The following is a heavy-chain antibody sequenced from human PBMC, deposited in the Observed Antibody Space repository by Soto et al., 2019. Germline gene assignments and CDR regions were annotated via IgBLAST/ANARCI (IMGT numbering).Heavy chain of an antibody. CDR2: ISGSGGST. CDR1: GFTFSNYA. D-gene: IGHD3-3*01. Sequence: GGSLRLSCVVSGFTFSNYAMSWVRQAPGKGLEWVSIISGSGGSTYYADSVKGRFTISRDNSKNTLYLQMNSLRAEDTAVYYCASGITIFGVLDYWGQGTLVTVSS. CDR3: ASGITIFGVLDY. J-gene: IGHJ4*02. V-gene: IGHV3-23*01.